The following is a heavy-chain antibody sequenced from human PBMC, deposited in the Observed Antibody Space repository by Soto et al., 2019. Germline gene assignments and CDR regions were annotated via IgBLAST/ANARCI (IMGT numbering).Heavy chain of an antibody. D-gene: IGHD6-19*01. CDR3: ARSYSSGWYSFDY. V-gene: IGHV1-2*02. J-gene: IGHJ4*02. CDR1: GYTFTGYY. CDR2: INPNSGGT. Sequence: ASVKVSCKASGYTFTGYYMHWVRQAPGQGLEWMGWINPNSGGTNYAQKFQGRVTMTRDTSISTAYMELSSLRSDDTAVYYCARSYSSGWYSFDYWGQGTLVTISS.